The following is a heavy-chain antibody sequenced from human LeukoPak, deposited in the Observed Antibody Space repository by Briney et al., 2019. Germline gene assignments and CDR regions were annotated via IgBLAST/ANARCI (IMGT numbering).Heavy chain of an antibody. CDR3: ARLATTLIPFDY. V-gene: IGHV1-2*02. D-gene: IGHD1-1*01. CDR2: INPNSGGT. Sequence: ASVKVSRKASGYTFTVYFVHWVRQAPGQGLEWMGWINPNSGGTNYAQKFQGRVTLTRDTSISTAYMELSRLSSDDTAVYYCARLATTLIPFDYWGQGTLVTVSS. CDR1: GYTFTVYF. J-gene: IGHJ4*02.